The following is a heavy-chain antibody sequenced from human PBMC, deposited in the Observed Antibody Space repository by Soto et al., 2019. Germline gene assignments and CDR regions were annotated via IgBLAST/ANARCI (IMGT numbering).Heavy chain of an antibody. CDR3: AQNSSDSSGYYHPWGY. V-gene: IGHV2-5*02. J-gene: IGHJ4*02. D-gene: IGHD3-22*01. Sequence: QITLKESGPTLVKPTQTLTLTFTFSGISLSTSGVGGGWIRQPPGPALECLALIYWDADKRYSPSLKSRLTITNDTSKSQVGLTMANMDPVDTATYYCAQNSSDSSGYYHPWGYWCEGTLETVSS. CDR1: GISLSTSGVG. CDR2: IYWDADK.